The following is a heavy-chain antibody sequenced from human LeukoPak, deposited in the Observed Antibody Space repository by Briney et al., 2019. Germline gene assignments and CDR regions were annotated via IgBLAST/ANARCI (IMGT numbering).Heavy chain of an antibody. CDR1: GFTFSSYA. Sequence: PGGSLRLSCAASGFTFSSYAMSWVRQAPGKGLEWVSAISGSGGSTYYADSVKGRFTISRDNSKNTLYLQMNSLRAEDTAVYYCAKNIYDYVWGSYRYAPGYYFDYWGQGTLVTVSS. J-gene: IGHJ4*02. CDR3: AKNIYDYVWGSYRYAPGYYFDY. D-gene: IGHD3-16*02. CDR2: ISGSGGST. V-gene: IGHV3-23*01.